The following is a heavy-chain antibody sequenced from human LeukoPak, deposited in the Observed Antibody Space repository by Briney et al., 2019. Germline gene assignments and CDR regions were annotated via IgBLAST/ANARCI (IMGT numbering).Heavy chain of an antibody. CDR3: ASGRLRSSWYAPEGDY. V-gene: IGHV1-69*01. Sequence: SVKVSCMASGGTFSSYAISWVRQAPGQGLEWMGGIIPIFGTANYAQKFQGRVTITADESTSTAYVGLSSLRSEDTAVYYCASGRLRSSWYAPEGDYWGQGTLVTVSS. CDR2: IIPIFGTA. D-gene: IGHD6-13*01. CDR1: GGTFSSYA. J-gene: IGHJ4*02.